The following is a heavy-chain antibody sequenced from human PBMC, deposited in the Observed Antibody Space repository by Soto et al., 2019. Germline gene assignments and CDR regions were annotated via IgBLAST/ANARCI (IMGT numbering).Heavy chain of an antibody. CDR3: AHSHDYGDYGPFDY. J-gene: IGHJ4*02. D-gene: IGHD4-17*01. Sequence: QITLKESGPTLMKPTETLTLTCTVSGLSVSDSGVGVGWIRQPPGKALEWLAIIYWDDDKHYSPSLKSRLTITKDTSKNQVVLTLTNMDPVDTATYFCAHSHDYGDYGPFDYWGQGTLVIVSS. V-gene: IGHV2-5*02. CDR2: IYWDDDK. CDR1: GLSVSDSGVG.